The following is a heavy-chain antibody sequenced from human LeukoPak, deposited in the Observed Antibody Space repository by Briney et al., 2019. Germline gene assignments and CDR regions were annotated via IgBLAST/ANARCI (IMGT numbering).Heavy chain of an antibody. CDR1: GGSISSYY. V-gene: IGHV4-4*07. CDR2: IYISGST. J-gene: IGHJ5*02. Sequence: SETLSLTCTVSGGSISSYYWSWIRQPAGKGLEWIGRIYISGSTNYNPSLKSRVAMSVVTSKNQFSLKLSSVTAADTAVYYCARGMGSRVAWFDPWGQGTLVTVSS. CDR3: ARGMGSRVAWFDP. D-gene: IGHD6-13*01.